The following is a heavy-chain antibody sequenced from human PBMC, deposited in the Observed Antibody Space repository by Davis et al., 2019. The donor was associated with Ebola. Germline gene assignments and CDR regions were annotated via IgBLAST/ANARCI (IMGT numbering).Heavy chain of an antibody. Sequence: GESLKISCAASGFTFSRYWMSWVRQAPGKGLEWVANIKTDGTGGYYADSVKGRFTISRDNAKNSLFLQMNSLRAEDTAVYYCARALSSSEGVWYYYYYGMDVWGQGTTVTVSS. J-gene: IGHJ6*02. CDR3: ARALSSSEGVWYYYYYGMDV. D-gene: IGHD6-13*01. V-gene: IGHV3-7*03. CDR1: GFTFSRYW. CDR2: IKTDGTGG.